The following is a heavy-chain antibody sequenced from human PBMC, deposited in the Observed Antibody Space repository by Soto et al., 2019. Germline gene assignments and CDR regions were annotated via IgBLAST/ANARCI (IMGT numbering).Heavy chain of an antibody. Sequence: SETLSLTCAVYGGSFSVYYWSWIRHPPGKGLEWIGEINHSGSTNYNPSLKSRVTISVDTSKNQFSLKLSSVTAADTAVYYCARNADYDILTGYYGMDVWGQGTTVTVSS. CDR2: INHSGST. CDR1: GGSFSVYY. J-gene: IGHJ6*02. V-gene: IGHV4-34*01. D-gene: IGHD3-9*01. CDR3: ARNADYDILTGYYGMDV.